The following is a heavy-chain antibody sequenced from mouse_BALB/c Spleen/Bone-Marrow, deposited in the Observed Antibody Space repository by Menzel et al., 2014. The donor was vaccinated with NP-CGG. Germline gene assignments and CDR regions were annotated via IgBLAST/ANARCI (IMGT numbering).Heavy chain of an antibody. CDR2: IYPGNSDT. CDR1: GYTFTSYW. Sequence: DVQLVESGTVLARPGASVKMSCKASGYTFTSYWMHWVKQRPGQGLEWIGAIYPGNSDTSYNQKFKGKAKLTAVTSTSTAYMELSSLTNEDSAVYYCTRSYERYYAMDYWGRGTSVTVSS. V-gene: IGHV1-5*01. D-gene: IGHD1-1*01. CDR3: TRSYERYYAMDY. J-gene: IGHJ4*01.